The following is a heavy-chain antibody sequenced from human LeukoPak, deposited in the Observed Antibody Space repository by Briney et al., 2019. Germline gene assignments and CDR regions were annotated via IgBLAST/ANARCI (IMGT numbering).Heavy chain of an antibody. CDR1: GYSFTTYW. Sequence: GESLRISWKGSGYSFTTYWITWVRQMPGKGPEWMGRIDPSDSYTNYSPSFQGHVTISADKSISTAYLQWSSLKASDTAMYYCARVIHLGELSLYDYWGQGTLVTVSS. D-gene: IGHD3-16*02. CDR3: ARVIHLGELSLYDY. V-gene: IGHV5-10-1*01. CDR2: IDPSDSYT. J-gene: IGHJ4*02.